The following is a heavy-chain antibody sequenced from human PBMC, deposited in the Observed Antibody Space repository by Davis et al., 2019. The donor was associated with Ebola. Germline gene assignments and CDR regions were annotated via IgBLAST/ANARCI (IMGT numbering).Heavy chain of an antibody. CDR1: GYTFTSYG. V-gene: IGHV1-69*13. Sequence: AASVKVSCKASGYTFTSYGISWVRQAPGQGLEWMGGIIPIFGTANYAQKFQGRVTITADESTSTAYMELSSLRSEDTAVYYCASALGIYSPPDYWGQGTLVTVSS. J-gene: IGHJ4*02. CDR3: ASALGIYSPPDY. CDR2: IIPIFGTA. D-gene: IGHD5-12*01.